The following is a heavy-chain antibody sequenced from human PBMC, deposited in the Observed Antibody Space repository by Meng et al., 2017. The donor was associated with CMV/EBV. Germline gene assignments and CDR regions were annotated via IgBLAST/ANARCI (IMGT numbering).Heavy chain of an antibody. V-gene: IGHV3-21*01. D-gene: IGHD3-22*01. CDR2: ISSSSSYI. J-gene: IGHJ4*02. Sequence: GFTFSSDSMNWVRQAPGKGLEWVSSISSSSSYIYYADSVKGRFTISRDNAKNSLYLQMNSLRAEDTAVYYCARAYYYDSSGYYVFDYWGQGTLVTVSS. CDR3: ARAYYYDSSGYYVFDY. CDR1: GFTFSSDS.